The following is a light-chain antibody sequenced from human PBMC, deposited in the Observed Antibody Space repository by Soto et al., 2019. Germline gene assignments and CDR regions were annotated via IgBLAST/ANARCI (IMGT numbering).Light chain of an antibody. CDR2: TNN. CDR3: AAWDGSLNVYV. Sequence: QSVLTQPPSASGTPGQRVTISCSGSSSGIGSNSVNWYQQLPRTAPKVLIYTNNQRPSGVPDRFSGSKSGTSASLAISGLQPEDEADYYCAAWDGSLNVYVFGTGTKVTVL. CDR1: SSGIGSNS. V-gene: IGLV1-44*01. J-gene: IGLJ1*01.